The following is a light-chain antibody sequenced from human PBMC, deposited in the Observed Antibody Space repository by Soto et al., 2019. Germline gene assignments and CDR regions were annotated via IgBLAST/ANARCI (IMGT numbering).Light chain of an antibody. CDR3: QQYYTYPWT. V-gene: IGKV1-5*03. CDR1: QSISSW. J-gene: IGKJ1*01. CDR2: KAS. Sequence: DIQMTQSPSTLSASVGDRVTITCRASQSISSWLAWYQQRPGKAPKLLIYKASKLESGVPSRLSGSGSGTELTLTSSNLHPDDFANYYCQQYYTYPWTFGPGTKVEIK.